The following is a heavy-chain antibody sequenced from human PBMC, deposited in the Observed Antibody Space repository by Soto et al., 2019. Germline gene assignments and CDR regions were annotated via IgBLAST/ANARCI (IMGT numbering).Heavy chain of an antibody. J-gene: IGHJ6*02. CDR3: AREGDYYDSSGYSAYYYYYGMDV. V-gene: IGHV1-18*01. CDR2: ISAYNGNT. Sequence: QVQLVQSGAEVKKPGASVKVSCKASGYTFTSYGISWVRQAPGQGLEWMGWISAYNGNTNYAQKLQGRVTMTTDTSTSQADMELRSLRSDDTAVYYCAREGDYYDSSGYSAYYYYYGMDVWGQGTTVTVSS. D-gene: IGHD3-22*01. CDR1: GYTFTSYG.